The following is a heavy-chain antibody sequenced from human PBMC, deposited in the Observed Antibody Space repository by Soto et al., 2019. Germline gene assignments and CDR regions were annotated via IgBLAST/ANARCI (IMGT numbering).Heavy chain of an antibody. CDR3: ARAQAIFGVVSHYYYYGMDV. D-gene: IGHD3-3*01. J-gene: IGHJ6*02. CDR1: GYTFTSYY. Sequence: ASVKVSCKASGYTFTSYYMHWVRQPPGQGLEWMGIINPSGGSTSYAQKFQGRVTMTRDTSTGTVYMELSSLRSEDTAVYYCARAQAIFGVVSHYYYYGMDVWGQGTTVTVSS. V-gene: IGHV1-46*01. CDR2: INPSGGST.